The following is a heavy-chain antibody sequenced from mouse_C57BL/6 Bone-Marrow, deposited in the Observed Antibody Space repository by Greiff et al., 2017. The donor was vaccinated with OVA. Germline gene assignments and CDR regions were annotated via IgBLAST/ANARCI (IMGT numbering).Heavy chain of an antibody. D-gene: IGHD4-1*01. J-gene: IGHJ2*01. V-gene: IGHV5-4*03. CDR2: ISDGGSYT. CDR1: GFTFSSYA. CDR3: ARTTNWDD. Sequence: DVKLVESGGGLVKPGGSLKLSCAASGFTFSSYALSWVRQTPEKRLEWVATISDGGSYTYYPDNVKGRFTISRDNAKNNLYLQMSHLKVEDSAIYFCARTTNWDDWGQGTTLTVSS.